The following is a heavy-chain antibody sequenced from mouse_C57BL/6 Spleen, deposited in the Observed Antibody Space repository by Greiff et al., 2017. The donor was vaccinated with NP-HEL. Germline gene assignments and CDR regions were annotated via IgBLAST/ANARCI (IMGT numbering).Heavy chain of an antibody. J-gene: IGHJ4*01. CDR2: INPSSGYT. Sequence: VQRVESGAELAKPGASVKLSCKASGYTFTSYWMHWVKQRPGQGLEWIGYINPSSGYTKYNQKFKDKATLTADKSSSTAYMQLSSLTYEDSAVFYCASRLRSAMDYWGQGTSVTVSS. CDR1: GYTFTSYW. V-gene: IGHV1-7*01. D-gene: IGHD2-2*01. CDR3: ASRLRSAMDY.